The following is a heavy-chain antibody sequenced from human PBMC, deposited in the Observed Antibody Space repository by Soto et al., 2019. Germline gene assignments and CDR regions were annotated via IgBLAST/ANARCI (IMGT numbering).Heavy chain of an antibody. D-gene: IGHD5-18*01. Sequence: EVQLVESGGGLVQPGGSLRLSCAASGFTFRSYDMHWVRQVAGKGLEWVSVIGTAGETYYAGSVKGRFTISRENAKNSLYLQMSSLRAGDTAVYYWARGGVYSYAVLDPWGQGTLVTVSS. CDR3: ARGGVYSYAVLDP. J-gene: IGHJ5*02. CDR2: IGTAGET. CDR1: GFTFRSYD. V-gene: IGHV3-13*01.